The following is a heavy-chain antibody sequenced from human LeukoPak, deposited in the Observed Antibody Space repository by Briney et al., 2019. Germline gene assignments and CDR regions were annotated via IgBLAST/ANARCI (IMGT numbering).Heavy chain of an antibody. D-gene: IGHD6-13*01. J-gene: IGHJ4*02. V-gene: IGHV1-69*05. CDR1: GYTFTSYD. CDR3: ALSAEKQLVYFDF. Sequence: SVKVSCKASGYTFTSYDINWVRQAPGQGLEWMGRIIPVFDTAKYAQNFQGRVTMTTDESSSTAYMELYSLRSEDTAVYYCALSAEKQLVYFDFWGQGTLVTVSS. CDR2: IIPVFDTA.